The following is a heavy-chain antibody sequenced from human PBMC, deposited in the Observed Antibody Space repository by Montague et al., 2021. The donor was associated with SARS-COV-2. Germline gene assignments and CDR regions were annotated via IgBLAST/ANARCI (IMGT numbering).Heavy chain of an antibody. CDR2: INHRGST. CDR1: GGSFTFYS. V-gene: IGHV4-34*01. D-gene: IGHD2-8*01. CDR3: ARGQGVYASKVDLNY. J-gene: IGHJ4*02. Sequence: SETLSLTCGVDGGSFTFYSWSWIRQPPGKGLEWIGEINHRGSTNYNPSLKTRVTISIDTSKNQFSLNLSSVTAADTAVYYCARGQGVYASKVDLNYWGQGTLVTVSS.